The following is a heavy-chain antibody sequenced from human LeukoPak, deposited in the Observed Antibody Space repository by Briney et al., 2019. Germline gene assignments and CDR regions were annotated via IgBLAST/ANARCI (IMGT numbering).Heavy chain of an antibody. V-gene: IGHV4-39*01. J-gene: IGHJ4*02. Sequence: PSETLSLTCTVSGGSISSSSYYWGWIRQPPGKGLEWIGSIYYSGSTYYNPSLKSRVTISVDTSKNQFSLKLSSVTAADTAVYYCARRGHSSSFYWGQGTLVTVSS. CDR2: IYYSGST. CDR1: GGSISSSSYY. CDR3: ARRGHSSSFY. D-gene: IGHD6-6*01.